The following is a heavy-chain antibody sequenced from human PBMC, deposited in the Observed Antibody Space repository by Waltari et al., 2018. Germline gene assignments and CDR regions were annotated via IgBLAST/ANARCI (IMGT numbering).Heavy chain of an antibody. Sequence: EVQLVQSGAEVKKPGESLRISCKASGYNFITHWIAWVRQRPGEGLEWVGTISPTGPDTRSSPSFEAHVTISVDNSITTAYLHWSSLKAPDTAMYFCARRIAVTGNYGMDVWGQGTAVTVSS. CDR3: ARRIAVTGNYGMDV. J-gene: IGHJ6*02. CDR1: GYNFITHW. D-gene: IGHD6-13*01. V-gene: IGHV5-51*01. CDR2: ISPTGPDT.